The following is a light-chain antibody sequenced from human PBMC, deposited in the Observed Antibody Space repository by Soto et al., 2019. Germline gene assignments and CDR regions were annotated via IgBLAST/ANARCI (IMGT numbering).Light chain of an antibody. CDR2: STN. J-gene: IGLJ1*01. V-gene: IGLV8-61*01. CDR1: SGSVSTGYY. Sequence: QTVVTQEPSFSVSPGGTVTLTCGLSSGSVSTGYYPSWYQQTPGQAPRTLIYSTNTRSSGVPDRFSGSILGNKAALTIAGAEADDQSDYSCVLYMGSGVAVFGSGTKLTVL. CDR3: VLYMGSGVAV.